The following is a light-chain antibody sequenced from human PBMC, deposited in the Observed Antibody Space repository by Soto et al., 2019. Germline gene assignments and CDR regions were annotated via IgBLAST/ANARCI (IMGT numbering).Light chain of an antibody. J-gene: IGLJ1*01. CDR2: EVN. Sequence: QSALTQPASVSGSPGQSITISCTGTSSDVGGYNYVSWYQQHPDKAPKLMIYEVNNRPSGVSNRFSGSKSGNTASLTISGLQAEDEADYFCSSYTSSYTYVFGSGTKLTVL. CDR3: SSYTSSYTYV. CDR1: SSDVGGYNY. V-gene: IGLV2-14*01.